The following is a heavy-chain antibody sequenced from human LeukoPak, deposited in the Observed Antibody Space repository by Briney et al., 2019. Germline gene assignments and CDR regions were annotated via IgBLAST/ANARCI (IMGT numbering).Heavy chain of an antibody. V-gene: IGHV1-18*04. D-gene: IGHD5-18*01. Sequence: ASVKVSCKASGYTFTSYYMHWVRQAPGRGLEWMGWISAYNGNTNYAQKLQGRVTMTTDTSTSTAYMELRSLRSDDTAVYYCARDLRRGYSYVGDYWGQGTLVTVSS. CDR3: ARDLRRGYSYVGDY. CDR1: GYTFTSYY. CDR2: ISAYNGNT. J-gene: IGHJ4*02.